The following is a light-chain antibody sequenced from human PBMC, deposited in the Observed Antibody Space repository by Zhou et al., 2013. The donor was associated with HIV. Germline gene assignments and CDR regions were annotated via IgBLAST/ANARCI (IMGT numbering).Light chain of an antibody. CDR2: KAS. J-gene: IGKJ5*01. Sequence: DIQMTQSPSTLSASVGDRVTITCRASQSISSWLAWYQQKPGKAPKVLIYKASSLESGVPSRFSGSGSGTEFTLSINNLQPEDFATYYCQQSSSTPPTFGQGTRLEI. CDR1: QSISSW. CDR3: QQSSSTPPT. V-gene: IGKV1-5*03.